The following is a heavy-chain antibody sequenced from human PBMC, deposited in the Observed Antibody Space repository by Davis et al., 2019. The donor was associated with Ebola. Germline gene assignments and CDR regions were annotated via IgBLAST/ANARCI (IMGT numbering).Heavy chain of an antibody. CDR2: ISSSSSTI. CDR3: AREPCDY. J-gene: IGHJ4*02. Sequence: GESLKISCAASGFTFSSYAMSWVRQAPGKGLEWVSYISSSSSTIYYADSVKGRFTISRDNAKNSLYLQMNSLRDEDTAVYYCAREPCDYWGQGTLVTVSS. CDR1: GFTFSSYA. V-gene: IGHV3-48*02.